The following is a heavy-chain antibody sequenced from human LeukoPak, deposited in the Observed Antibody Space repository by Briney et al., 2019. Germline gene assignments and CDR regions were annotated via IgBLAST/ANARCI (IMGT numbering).Heavy chain of an antibody. V-gene: IGHV1-2*02. J-gene: IGHJ4*02. Sequence: ASVKVSCKASEFTFTDYYMHWVRQAPGQGLEWMGWINPNSGGTKYSQNFQGRVTMTRDTSISTVYMELSRLTSDDTAVYYCARNAEYYDSSGYFPFDCWGQGTLVTVSS. CDR3: ARNAEYYDSSGYFPFDC. CDR1: EFTFTDYY. D-gene: IGHD3-22*01. CDR2: INPNSGGT.